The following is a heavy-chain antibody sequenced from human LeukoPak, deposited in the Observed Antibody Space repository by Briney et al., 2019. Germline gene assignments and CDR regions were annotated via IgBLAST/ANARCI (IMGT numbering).Heavy chain of an antibody. CDR1: GFTFSNYG. Sequence: GGSLRLSCAAPGFTFSNYGMHWVRQAPGKGLEWVAVISYDGSKKYYADSVKGRFTISRDNSKSTLYLQMDTLRAEDTAVYYCASGEQQLVVGGIDYWGQGTLVTVSS. V-gene: IGHV3-30*03. CDR2: ISYDGSKK. J-gene: IGHJ4*02. CDR3: ASGEQQLVVGGIDY. D-gene: IGHD6-13*01.